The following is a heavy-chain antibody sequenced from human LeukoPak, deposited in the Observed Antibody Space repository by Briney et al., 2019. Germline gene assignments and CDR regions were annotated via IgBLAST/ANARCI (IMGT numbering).Heavy chain of an antibody. V-gene: IGHV4-59*08. J-gene: IGHJ6*02. Sequence: PSETLSLTCTVSGGSISSYYWSLIRQPPGKGLEWIGYIYYSGSTNYNPSLKSRVTISVDTSKNQFSLKLSSVTAADTAVYYCARAEDIVVVPAAINYYYGMDVWGQGTTVTVSS. CDR2: IYYSGST. CDR3: ARAEDIVVVPAAINYYYGMDV. D-gene: IGHD2-2*01. CDR1: GGSISSYY.